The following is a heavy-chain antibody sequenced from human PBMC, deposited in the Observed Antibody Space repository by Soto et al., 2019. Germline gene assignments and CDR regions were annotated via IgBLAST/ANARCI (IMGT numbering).Heavy chain of an antibody. CDR1: GFTYSSYG. V-gene: IGHV3-33*01. CDR2: IWYDGRNK. D-gene: IGHD5-18*01. CDR3: ARDPSYGIPGRYYYGMAV. Sequence: QVQLVESGGGVVQPGRSLRLSCAAAGFTYSSYGMHWVRQAPGKGLEWVAVIWYDGRNKYYADSVKGRFTISRDNSKNTLNRQMNSRRAEDTAVYYCARDPSYGIPGRYYYGMAVGGQGTTFTVSS. J-gene: IGHJ6*02.